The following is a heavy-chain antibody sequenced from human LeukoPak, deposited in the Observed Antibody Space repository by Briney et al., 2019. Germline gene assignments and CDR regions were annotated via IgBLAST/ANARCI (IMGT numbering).Heavy chain of an antibody. CDR1: GFTFSSYG. CDR3: ASRQTLSSSWCAFDI. CDR2: IWYDGSNK. D-gene: IGHD6-13*01. Sequence: GGSLRLSCAASGFTFSSYGMHWVRQAPGKGLEWVAVIWYDGSNKYYADSVKGRFTISRDNSKNTLYLQMNSLRAEDTAVYYCASRQTLSSSWCAFDIWGQGTMVTVSS. J-gene: IGHJ3*02. V-gene: IGHV3-33*01.